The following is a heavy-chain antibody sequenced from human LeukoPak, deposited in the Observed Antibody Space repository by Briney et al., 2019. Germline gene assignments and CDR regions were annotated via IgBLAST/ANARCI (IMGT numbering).Heavy chain of an antibody. Sequence: SETLSLTCTASGGSISSSSYYWGWIRQPPGKGLEWIGSIYYSGSTYYNPSLKSRVTISVDTSKNQFSLKLSSVTAADTAVYYCARGGVTFRYLSYQIFDYWGQGTLVTVSS. CDR2: IYYSGST. V-gene: IGHV4-39*07. D-gene: IGHD3-3*01. CDR1: GGSISSSSYY. CDR3: ARGGVTFRYLSYQIFDY. J-gene: IGHJ4*02.